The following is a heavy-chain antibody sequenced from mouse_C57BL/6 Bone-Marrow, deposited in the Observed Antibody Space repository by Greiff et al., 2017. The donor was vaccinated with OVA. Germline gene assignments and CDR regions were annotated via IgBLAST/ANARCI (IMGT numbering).Heavy chain of an antibody. CDR1: GYTFTDYY. D-gene: IGHD2-3*01. CDR3: ASGYVGYYAWFAY. J-gene: IGHJ3*01. CDR2: INPNNGGT. V-gene: IGHV1-26*01. Sequence: VQLQQSGPELVKPGASVKISCKASGYTFTDYYMNWVKQSHGKSLEWIGDINPNNGGTSYNQKFKGKATLTVDKSSSTAYMELRSLTSEDSAVYYCASGYVGYYAWFAYWGQGTLVTVSA.